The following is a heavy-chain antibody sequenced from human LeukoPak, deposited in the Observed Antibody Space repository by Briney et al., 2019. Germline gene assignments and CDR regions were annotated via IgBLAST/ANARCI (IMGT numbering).Heavy chain of an antibody. V-gene: IGHV1-18*01. CDR2: ISAYNGNT. J-gene: IGHJ3*02. CDR3: ARDYGDIVATRLDAFDI. D-gene: IGHD5-12*01. CDR1: GYTFTNYY. Sequence: ASVKVSCKASGYTFTNYYITWVRQAPGQGLEWMGWISAYNGNTNYAQKLQGRVTMTTDTSTSTAYMELRSLRSDDTAVYYCARDYGDIVATRLDAFDIWGQGTMVTVSS.